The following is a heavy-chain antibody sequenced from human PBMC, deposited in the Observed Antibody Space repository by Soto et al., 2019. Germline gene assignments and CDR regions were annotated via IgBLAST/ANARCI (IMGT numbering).Heavy chain of an antibody. CDR2: INPNSGGT. CDR3: ARAPGKTGTTHYGMDV. CDR1: GYTFTGYY. V-gene: IGHV1-2*04. J-gene: IGHJ6*02. Sequence: GASVKVSCKASGYTFTGYYMHWVRQAPGQGLEWMGWINPNSGGTNYAQKFQGWVTMARDTSISTAYMELSRLRSDDTAVYYCARAPGKTGTTHYGMDVWGQGTTVTVSS. D-gene: IGHD1-7*01.